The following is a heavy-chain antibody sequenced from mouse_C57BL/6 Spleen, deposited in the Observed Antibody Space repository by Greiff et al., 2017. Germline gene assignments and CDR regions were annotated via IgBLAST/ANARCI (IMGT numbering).Heavy chain of an antibody. Sequence: EVQLKQSGPELVKPGASVKISCKASGYTFTDYYMNWVKQSHGKSLEWIGDINPNNGGTSYNQKFKGKATLTVDKSSSTAYMELRSLTSEDSAVYYCASDDWFAYWGQGTLVTVSA. V-gene: IGHV1-26*01. CDR2: INPNNGGT. CDR3: ASDDWFAY. CDR1: GYTFTDYY. J-gene: IGHJ3*01.